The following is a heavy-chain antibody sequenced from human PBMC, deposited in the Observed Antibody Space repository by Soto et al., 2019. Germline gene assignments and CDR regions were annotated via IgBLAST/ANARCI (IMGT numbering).Heavy chain of an antibody. Sequence: SETLSLTCTVSGGSISSGGYYWSWIRQHPGKGLEWIGYIYYSGSTYYNPSLKSRVTISVDTSKNQFSLKLSSVTAADTAVYYCARGTTYYDILTGYYTGYNWFDPWGQGTLVTVSS. V-gene: IGHV4-31*03. CDR3: ARGTTYYDILTGYYTGYNWFDP. J-gene: IGHJ5*02. CDR2: IYYSGST. CDR1: GGSISSGGYY. D-gene: IGHD3-9*01.